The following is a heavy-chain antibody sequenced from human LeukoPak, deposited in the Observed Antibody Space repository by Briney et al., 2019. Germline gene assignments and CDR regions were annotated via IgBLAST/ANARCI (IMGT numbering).Heavy chain of an antibody. Sequence: PGGSLRVSCAASGFTFSSYAMSWVRQAPGKGLKWVSAISGSGGSTYYADSGKGRFTISRDNSKNTLYLQMNSLRAEDTAVYYCAKEQAAAGNNWFDPWGQGTLVTVSS. CDR2: ISGSGGST. V-gene: IGHV3-23*01. D-gene: IGHD6-13*01. CDR1: GFTFSSYA. J-gene: IGHJ5*02. CDR3: AKEQAAAGNNWFDP.